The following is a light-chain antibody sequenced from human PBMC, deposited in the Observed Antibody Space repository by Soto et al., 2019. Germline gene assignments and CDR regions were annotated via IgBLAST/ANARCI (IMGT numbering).Light chain of an antibody. Sequence: EIILKQSPDTLSLSPGERATLSCRASQTVSSNYLAWYQQKPGQAPRLLIYDASSRATGIPDRFSGGGSGTDFTLTISRLEPEDFAVYYCQQFSSYPLTFGGGTKVDIK. J-gene: IGKJ4*01. CDR1: QTVSSNY. V-gene: IGKV3-20*01. CDR3: QQFSSYPLT. CDR2: DAS.